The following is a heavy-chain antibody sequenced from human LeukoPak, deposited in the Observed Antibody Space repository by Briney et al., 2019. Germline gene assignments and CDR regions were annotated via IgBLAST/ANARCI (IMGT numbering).Heavy chain of an antibody. V-gene: IGHV3-30*18. Sequence: GGSLRLSCAASGFTFSSYGMHWVRQAPGKGLEWVAVISYDGSNKYYADSVKGRFTISRDNSKNTLYLQMNSLRAEDTAVYYCAKGPSQLGLDYWGQGTLVTVSS. D-gene: IGHD6-13*01. J-gene: IGHJ4*02. CDR1: GFTFSSYG. CDR3: AKGPSQLGLDY. CDR2: ISYDGSNK.